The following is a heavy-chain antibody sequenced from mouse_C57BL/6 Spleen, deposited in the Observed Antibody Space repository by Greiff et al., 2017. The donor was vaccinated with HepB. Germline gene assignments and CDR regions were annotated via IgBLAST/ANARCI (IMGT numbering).Heavy chain of an antibody. CDR2: IYPSDSET. CDR1: GYTFTSYW. Sequence: VQLQQPGAELVRPGSSVKLSCKASGYTFTSYWMDWVKQRPGQGLEWIGNIYPSDSETHYNQKFKDKATLTVDKSSSTAYMQLSSLTSEDSAVYYCARSRTSNPQTFDYWGQGTTLTVSS. CDR3: ARSRTSNPQTFDY. D-gene: IGHD3-2*02. V-gene: IGHV1-61*01. J-gene: IGHJ2*01.